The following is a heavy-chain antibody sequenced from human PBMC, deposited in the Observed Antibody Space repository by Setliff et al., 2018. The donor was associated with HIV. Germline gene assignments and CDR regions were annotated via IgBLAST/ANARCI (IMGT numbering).Heavy chain of an antibody. D-gene: IGHD6-19*01. Sequence: GASVKVSCKASGYTFTSYYMHWVRQAPGQGLEWMGIINPSGGSTSYAQKFQGRVTMTRDTSTSTVYMELSSLRSEDTAVYYCARNTKAGTAIGYFQHWGQGTLVTV. CDR2: INPSGGST. J-gene: IGHJ1*01. V-gene: IGHV1-46*01. CDR3: ARNTKAGTAIGYFQH. CDR1: GYTFTSYY.